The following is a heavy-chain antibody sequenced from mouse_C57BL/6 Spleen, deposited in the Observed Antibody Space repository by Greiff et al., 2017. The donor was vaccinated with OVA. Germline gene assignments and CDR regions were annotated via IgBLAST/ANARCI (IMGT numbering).Heavy chain of an antibody. CDR2: IDPETGGT. D-gene: IGHD3-3*01. CDR3: TNPGPWFAY. Sequence: VQLQQSGAELVRPGASVTLSCKASGYTFTDYEMHWVKQTPVHGLEWIGAIDPETGGTAYNQKFKGKAILTADNSSSTAYMELRSLTSEDSAVSYCTNPGPWFAYWGQGTLVTVSA. J-gene: IGHJ3*01. CDR1: GYTFTDYE. V-gene: IGHV1-15*01.